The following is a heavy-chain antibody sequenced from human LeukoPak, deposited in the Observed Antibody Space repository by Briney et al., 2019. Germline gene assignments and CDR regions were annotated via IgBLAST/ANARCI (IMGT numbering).Heavy chain of an antibody. Sequence: SETLSLTCTVSGGSLSSYYWTWLRQPPGKGLVWIVYISFPETTNYHPALKSRVTMSVDTSKNQFSLKLSSVTAADTAVYYCAGGRVWLAFDSWGQGTLLTASS. CDR1: GGSLSSYY. V-gene: IGHV4-59*01. D-gene: IGHD5-18*01. CDR2: ISFPETT. CDR3: AGGRVWLAFDS. J-gene: IGHJ4*02.